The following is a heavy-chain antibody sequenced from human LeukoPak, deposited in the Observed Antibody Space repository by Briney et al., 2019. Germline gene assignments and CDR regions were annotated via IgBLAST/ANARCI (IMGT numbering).Heavy chain of an antibody. J-gene: IGHJ4*02. D-gene: IGHD5-12*01. V-gene: IGHV4-59*08. CDR3: ARHLYSGYERVFDY. CDR1: GGSISDYY. Sequence: SETLSLTCTVSGGSISDYYWSWIRQPPGKGLEWIGYIYYSGSTNYNPSLKSRVTMSVDTSKNQFSLKLSSVTAADTAVYYCARHLYSGYERVFDYWGQGTLVTVSS. CDR2: IYYSGST.